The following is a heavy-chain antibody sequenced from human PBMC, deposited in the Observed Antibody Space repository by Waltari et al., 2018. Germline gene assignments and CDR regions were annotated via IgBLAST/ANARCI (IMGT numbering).Heavy chain of an antibody. CDR2: ISGSGGST. CDR3: ANFIAAAGD. D-gene: IGHD6-13*01. Sequence: EVQMLESGGGLVQPGGSLRLSCAASGFNFSSYAMRWVRQAPGKGLEWVSAISGSGGSTYYADSVKGRFTISRDNSKNTLYLQMNSLRAEDTAVYYCANFIAAAGDWGQGTLVTVSS. J-gene: IGHJ4*02. CDR1: GFNFSSYA. V-gene: IGHV3-23*01.